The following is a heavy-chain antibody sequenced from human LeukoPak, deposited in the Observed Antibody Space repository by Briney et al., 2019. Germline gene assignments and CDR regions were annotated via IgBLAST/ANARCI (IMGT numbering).Heavy chain of an antibody. CDR3: ARDPGYSSGGYVRGDDY. Sequence: PGGSLRLSCAASGFTFSSYSMNWVRQAPGKGLEWVSSISSSSSYIYYADSVKGRFTISRDNAKNSLYLQMNSLRAEDTAVYYCARDPGYSSGGYVRGDDYWGQGTLVTVSS. V-gene: IGHV3-21*01. J-gene: IGHJ4*02. CDR2: ISSSSSYI. D-gene: IGHD6-19*01. CDR1: GFTFSSYS.